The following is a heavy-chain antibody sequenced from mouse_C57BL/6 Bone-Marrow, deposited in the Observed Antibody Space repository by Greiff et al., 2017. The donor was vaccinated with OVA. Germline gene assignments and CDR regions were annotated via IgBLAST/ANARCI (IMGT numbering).Heavy chain of an antibody. V-gene: IGHV1-26*01. CDR2: INPNNGGT. CDR1: GYTFTDYY. J-gene: IGHJ1*03. D-gene: IGHD1-1*01. Sequence: EVKLQQSGPELVKPGASVKISCKASGYTFTDYYMNWVKQSHGKSLEWIGDINPNNGGTSYNQKFKGKATLTVDKSSSTAYMELRSLTSEDSAVYYCARHYGSSHWYFDVWGTGTTVTVSS. CDR3: ARHYGSSHWYFDV.